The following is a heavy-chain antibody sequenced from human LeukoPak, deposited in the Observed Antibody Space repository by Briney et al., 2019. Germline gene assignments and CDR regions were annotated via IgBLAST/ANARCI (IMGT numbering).Heavy chain of an antibody. D-gene: IGHD3-3*01. Sequence: GGSLRLSCAASGFTFSSYSMNWVRQAPGKGLEWVSYISSSSSTIYYADSVKGRFTISRDNAKNSLYLQMNSLRAEDTAVYYCARGGETIFGVVNDYWGQGTLVTVSS. J-gene: IGHJ4*02. V-gene: IGHV3-48*01. CDR2: ISSSSSTI. CDR3: ARGGETIFGVVNDY. CDR1: GFTFSSYS.